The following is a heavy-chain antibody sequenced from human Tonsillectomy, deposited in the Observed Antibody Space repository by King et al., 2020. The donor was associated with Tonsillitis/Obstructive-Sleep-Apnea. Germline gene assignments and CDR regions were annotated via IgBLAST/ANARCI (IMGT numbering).Heavy chain of an antibody. Sequence: VQLVESGGGVVQPGRSLRLSCAASGFTFSSYRMHWVRQAPGKGLEWVAIIWYDGSNKYYADSVKGRFTISRDNSKNTLYLKMNSLRADDTAVYYCATGDYGDHPHPLAQYWGQGTLVTVSA. D-gene: IGHD4-17*01. CDR1: GFTFSSYR. CDR2: IWYDGSNK. CDR3: ATGDYGDHPHPLAQY. V-gene: IGHV3-33*01. J-gene: IGHJ4*02.